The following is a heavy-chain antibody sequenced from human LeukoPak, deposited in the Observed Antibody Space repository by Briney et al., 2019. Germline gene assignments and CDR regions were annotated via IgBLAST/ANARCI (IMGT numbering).Heavy chain of an antibody. J-gene: IGHJ4*02. V-gene: IGHV3-48*03. Sequence: GGSLRLSCAASGFTFSSYEMNWVRQAPGKGLEWVLYISSSGSTIYYADSVKGRFTISRDNAKNSLYLQMNSLRAEDTAVYYCARGYSGYEFDYWGQGTLVTVSS. CDR3: ARGYSGYEFDY. CDR1: GFTFSSYE. CDR2: ISSSGSTI. D-gene: IGHD5-12*01.